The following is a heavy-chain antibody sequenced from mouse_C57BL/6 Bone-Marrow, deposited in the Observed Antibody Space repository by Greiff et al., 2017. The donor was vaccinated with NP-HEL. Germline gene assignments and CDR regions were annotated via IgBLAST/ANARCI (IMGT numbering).Heavy chain of an antibody. V-gene: IGHV10-1*01. J-gene: IGHJ3*01. CDR1: GFSFNTYA. CDR2: IRSKSNNDAT. Sequence: DVKLVESGGGLVQPKGSLKLSCAASGFSFNTYAMNWVRQAPGKGLEWVARIRSKSNNDATYYADSVKDRFTISRDDSESMLYLQMNNLKTEDTAMYYCVRSILSLFAYWGQGTLVTVSA. D-gene: IGHD1-1*02. CDR3: VRSILSLFAY.